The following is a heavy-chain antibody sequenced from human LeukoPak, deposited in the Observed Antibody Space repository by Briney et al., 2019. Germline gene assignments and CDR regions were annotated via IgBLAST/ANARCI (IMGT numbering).Heavy chain of an antibody. D-gene: IGHD3-22*01. CDR2: MYGSGTT. CDR1: GFTVSSNY. CDR3: AKDWDYYDSSGYRLDY. J-gene: IGHJ4*02. V-gene: IGHV3-66*01. Sequence: PGGSLRLSCAASGFTVSSNYMSWVRQAPEKGLECVSVMYGSGTTYYADSVKGRFTISRDNFKNTLYLQMNSLRSEDTAVYYCAKDWDYYDSSGYRLDYWGQGTLVTVSS.